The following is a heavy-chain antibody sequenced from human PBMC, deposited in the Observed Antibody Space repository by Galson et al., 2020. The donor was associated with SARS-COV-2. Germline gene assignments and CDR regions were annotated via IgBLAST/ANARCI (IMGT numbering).Heavy chain of an antibody. Sequence: GESLKISCTASGFTFGDYAMSWVRQAPGKGLEWVGFIRSKAYGGTTEYAASVKGRFTISRDDSKSIAYLQMNSLKTEDTAVYYCTRDHTRYCSGGSCYSSDYWGQGTLVTVSS. CDR1: GFTFGDYA. J-gene: IGHJ4*02. D-gene: IGHD2-15*01. CDR3: TRDHTRYCSGGSCYSSDY. V-gene: IGHV3-49*04. CDR2: IRSKAYGGTT.